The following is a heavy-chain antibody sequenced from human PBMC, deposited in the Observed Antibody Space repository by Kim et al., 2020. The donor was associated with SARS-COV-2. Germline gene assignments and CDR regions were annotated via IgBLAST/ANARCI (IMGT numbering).Heavy chain of an antibody. CDR2: FDPEDGET. J-gene: IGHJ4*02. D-gene: IGHD3-16*02. V-gene: IGHV1-24*01. CDR3: ATLPAVWGLSSQLTY. Sequence: ASVNVSCKVSGYTLTELSMHWVRQAPGKGLEWMGGFDPEDGETIYAQKFQGRVTMTEDTSTDTAYMELSSLRSEDTAVYYCATLPAVWGLSSQLTYWGQGTLVTVSS. CDR1: GYTLTELS.